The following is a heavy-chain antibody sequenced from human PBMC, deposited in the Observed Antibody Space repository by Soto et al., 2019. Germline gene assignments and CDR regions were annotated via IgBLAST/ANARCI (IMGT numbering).Heavy chain of an antibody. CDR3: VRSRQMESGNDYGLDV. Sequence: QVQLQESGSGLVKPSQSLSLTCTVSGVSLNTADTWWSWIRQSPGKGLEFIGHYHSGVSTYYDAYFRSRVIISADTSNSQFSLKLSSVTVADTAVYFCVRSRQMESGNDYGLDVWGQGTTVTVSS. D-gene: IGHD1-1*01. J-gene: IGHJ6*02. CDR1: GVSLNTADTW. V-gene: IGHV4-30-4*01. CDR2: YHSGVST.